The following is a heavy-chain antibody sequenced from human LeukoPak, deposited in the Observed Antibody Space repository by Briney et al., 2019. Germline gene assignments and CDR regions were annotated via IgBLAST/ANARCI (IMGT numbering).Heavy chain of an antibody. CDR3: AREDDFWSGYYIAAY. Sequence: ASVKVSCKASGYTFTGYYMHWVRQAPGQGREWMGWINPNSGGTNYAQKFQGRVTMTRDTSISTAYMELSRLRSDDTAVYYCAREDDFWSGYYIAAYWGQGTLVTVSS. J-gene: IGHJ4*02. CDR2: INPNSGGT. CDR1: GYTFTGYY. V-gene: IGHV1-2*02. D-gene: IGHD3-3*01.